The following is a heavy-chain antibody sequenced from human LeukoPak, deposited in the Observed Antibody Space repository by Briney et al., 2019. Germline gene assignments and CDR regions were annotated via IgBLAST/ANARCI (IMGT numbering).Heavy chain of an antibody. CDR3: ARGTGKSGYPDY. CDR1: GGSISSYY. J-gene: IGHJ4*02. Sequence: PSETLSLTCTVSGGSISSYYWSWIRQPAGKAPEWIGRIYSSGIINYNPSLKSRVTMSLDNSKNQLSLKLSYVTAADTAVYCARGTGKSGYPDYWGQGTLVTVSS. CDR2: IYSSGII. V-gene: IGHV4-4*07. D-gene: IGHD3-3*01.